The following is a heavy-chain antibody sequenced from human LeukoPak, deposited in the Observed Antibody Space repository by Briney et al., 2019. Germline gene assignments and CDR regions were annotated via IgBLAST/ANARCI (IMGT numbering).Heavy chain of an antibody. D-gene: IGHD3-10*01. Sequence: SETLSLTCTVSGGSISSYYWSWIRQPPGKGLEWIGYIYYSGSTNYNPSLKSRVTISVDTSKNQFSLKLSSVTAADTAVYYCARHVVVRGKGKGYGMDVWGQGTTVTVSS. CDR2: IYYSGST. J-gene: IGHJ6*02. CDR3: ARHVVVRGKGKGYGMDV. CDR1: GGSISSYY. V-gene: IGHV4-59*08.